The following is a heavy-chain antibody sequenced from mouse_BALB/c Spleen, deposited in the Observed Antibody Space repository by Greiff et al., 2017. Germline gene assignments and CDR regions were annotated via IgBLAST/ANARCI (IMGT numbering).Heavy chain of an antibody. V-gene: IGHV5-12-2*01. CDR2: ISNGGGST. CDR1: GFTFSSYT. D-gene: IGHD1-1*01. CDR3: ARHHGSSSYCAVDY. Sequence: EVKVVESGGGLVQPGGSLKLSCAASGFTFSSYTMSWVRQTPEKRLEWVAYISNGGGSTYYPDTVKGRFTISRDNAKNTLYLQMSSLKSEDTAMYYCARHHGSSSYCAVDYWGQGTSVTVSS. J-gene: IGHJ4*01.